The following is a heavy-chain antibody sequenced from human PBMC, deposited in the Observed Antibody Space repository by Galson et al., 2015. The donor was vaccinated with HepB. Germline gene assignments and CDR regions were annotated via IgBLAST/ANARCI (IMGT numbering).Heavy chain of an antibody. D-gene: IGHD3-3*01. J-gene: IGHJ6*02. Sequence: SVKVSCKASGYTFTSYGISWVRQAPGQGLEWMGWISAYNGNTNYAQKLQGRVTMTTDTSTSTAYMELRSLRSDDTAVYYCARGERIFGVRQTTRYGMDVWGQGTTVTVSS. CDR3: ARGERIFGVRQTTRYGMDV. V-gene: IGHV1-18*01. CDR1: GYTFTSYG. CDR2: ISAYNGNT.